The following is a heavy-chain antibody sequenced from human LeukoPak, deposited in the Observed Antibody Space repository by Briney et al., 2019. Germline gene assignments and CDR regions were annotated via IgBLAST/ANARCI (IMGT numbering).Heavy chain of an antibody. V-gene: IGHV3-33*01. CDR3: ARDANYYGSGSDPFDI. CDR2: IWYDGSNK. D-gene: IGHD3-10*01. J-gene: IGHJ3*02. CDR1: GFTFSSYG. Sequence: QPGRSLRLSCAASGFTFSSYGMHWVRQAPGKGLEWVAVIWYDGSNKYYADSVKGRFTISRDNSKNTLYLQMNSLRAEDTAVYYCARDANYYGSGSDPFDIWGQGTMVTVSS.